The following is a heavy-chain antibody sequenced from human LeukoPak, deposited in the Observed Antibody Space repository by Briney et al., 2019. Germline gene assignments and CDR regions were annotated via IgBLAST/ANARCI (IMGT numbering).Heavy chain of an antibody. CDR3: ARDAQWGSGPYYFDY. D-gene: IGHD6-19*01. CDR2: INSDGSST. V-gene: IGHV3-74*01. J-gene: IGHJ4*02. CDR1: GFTFSSYW. Sequence: PGGSLRLSCAASGFTFSSYWMHWVRQAPGKGLVWVSRINSDGSSTSYADSVKGRFTISRDNAKNTLYLQMNSLRAEDTAVYYCARDAQWGSGPYYFDYWGQGTLVTVSS.